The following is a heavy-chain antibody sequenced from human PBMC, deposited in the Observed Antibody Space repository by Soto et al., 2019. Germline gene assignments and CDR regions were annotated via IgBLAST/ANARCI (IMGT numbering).Heavy chain of an antibody. D-gene: IGHD1-26*01. CDR1: GGSISSGGYY. Sequence: SETLSLTCTVSGGSISSGGYYWSWIRQHPGKGLEWIGYIYYSGSTYYNPSLKSRVTISVDTSKNQFSLKLSSVTAADTAVYYCARVDREGFIDYWGQGTLVTVSS. CDR2: IYYSGST. J-gene: IGHJ4*02. V-gene: IGHV4-31*03. CDR3: ARVDREGFIDY.